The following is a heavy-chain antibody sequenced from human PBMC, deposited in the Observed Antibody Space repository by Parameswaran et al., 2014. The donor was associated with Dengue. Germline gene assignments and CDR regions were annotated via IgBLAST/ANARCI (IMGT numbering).Heavy chain of an antibody. D-gene: IGHD2-15*01. CDR3: ARAGAGYCSGGSCYPIDY. V-gene: IGHV4-31*02. J-gene: IGHJ4*02. Sequence: RWIRQPPGKGLEWIGYIYYSGSTYYNPSLKSRVTISVDTSKNQFSLKLSSVTAADTAVYYCARAGAGYCSGGSCYPIDYWGQGTLVTVSS. CDR2: IYYSGST.